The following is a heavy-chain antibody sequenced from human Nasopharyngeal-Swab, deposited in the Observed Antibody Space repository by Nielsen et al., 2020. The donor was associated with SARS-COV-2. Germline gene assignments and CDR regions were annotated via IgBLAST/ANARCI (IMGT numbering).Heavy chain of an antibody. CDR3: AKDRYSSSWYYFDY. Sequence: GESLKISCAASGFTFSSYGMYWVRQAPGKGLEWVAVISYDGSNKYYADSVKGRFTISRDNSKNTLYLQMNSLRAEDTAVYYCAKDRYSSSWYYFDYWGQGTLVTVSS. D-gene: IGHD6-13*01. CDR1: GFTFSSYG. J-gene: IGHJ4*02. V-gene: IGHV3-30*18. CDR2: ISYDGSNK.